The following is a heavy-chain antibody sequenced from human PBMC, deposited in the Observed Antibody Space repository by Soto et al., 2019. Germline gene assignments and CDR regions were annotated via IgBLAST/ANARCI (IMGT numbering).Heavy chain of an antibody. D-gene: IGHD5-12*01. CDR3: AREDTVEMATMAAAFDI. J-gene: IGHJ3*02. V-gene: IGHV1-69*06. CDR1: GGTFSSYA. CDR2: IIPIFGTA. Sequence: SVKVSCKASGGTFSSYAISWVRQAPGQGLEWMGGIIPIFGTANYAQKFQGRVTITADKSTSTAYMELSSLRSEDTAVYYCAREDTVEMATMAAAFDIWGQGTMVTVSS.